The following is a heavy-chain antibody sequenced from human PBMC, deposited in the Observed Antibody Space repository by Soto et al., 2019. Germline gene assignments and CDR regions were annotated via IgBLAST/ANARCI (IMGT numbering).Heavy chain of an antibody. V-gene: IGHV1-69*13. D-gene: IGHD3-22*01. CDR3: ARGVYYDSRGYYFFF. J-gene: IGHJ4*02. CDR2: IVPMFGTA. CDR1: GCTFSRYA. Sequence: SVKVSCKASGCTFSRYALSWVRQAPGQGPEWMGGIVPMFGTANYAQKFQGRVTITADESTSTAYMQLSSLRSEDTAVYYCARGVYYDSRGYYFFFWGQGTLVTVSS.